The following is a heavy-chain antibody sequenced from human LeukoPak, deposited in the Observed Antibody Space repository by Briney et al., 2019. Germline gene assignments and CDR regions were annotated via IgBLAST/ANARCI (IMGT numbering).Heavy chain of an antibody. CDR1: GFTFSSYW. Sequence: GGSLRLSCAASGFTFSSYWMHWVRQASGKGLVWVSRINSDGSSTSYADSVKGRFTISRDNAKNTLYLQMNSLRAEDTAVYYCARVIYYDYVWGSYRYAPYFDYWGQGTLVTVSS. J-gene: IGHJ4*02. CDR3: ARVIYYDYVWGSYRYAPYFDY. V-gene: IGHV3-74*01. D-gene: IGHD3-16*02. CDR2: INSDGSST.